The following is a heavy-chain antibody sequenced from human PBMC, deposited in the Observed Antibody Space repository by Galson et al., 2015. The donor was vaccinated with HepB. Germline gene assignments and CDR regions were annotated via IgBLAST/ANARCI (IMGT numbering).Heavy chain of an antibody. J-gene: IGHJ4*02. CDR3: AKDLSGDEPDY. V-gene: IGHV3-30*18. CDR2: ISYDGSNK. D-gene: IGHD4-17*01. CDR1: GFTFSSYG. Sequence: SLRLSCAASGFTFSSYGMHWVRQAPGKGLEWVAVISYDGSNKYYADSVKGRFTISRDNSKNTLYLQMNSLRAEDTAVYYCAKDLSGDEPDYWGQGTLVTVSS.